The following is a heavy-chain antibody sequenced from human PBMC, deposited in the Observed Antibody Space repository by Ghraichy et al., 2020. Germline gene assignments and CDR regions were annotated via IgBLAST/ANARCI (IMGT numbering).Heavy chain of an antibody. CDR1: GFTFSSYW. V-gene: IGHV3-7*01. Sequence: LSLTCAASGFTFSSYWMSWVRQAPGKGLEWVANIKQDGSEKYYVDSVKGRFTISRDNAKNLLYLQMNSLRAEDTAVYYCARDGIVPAAIPGDYYYYYGMDVWGQGTTVTVSS. CDR3: ARDGIVPAAIPGDYYYYYGMDV. J-gene: IGHJ6*02. CDR2: IKQDGSEK. D-gene: IGHD2-2*02.